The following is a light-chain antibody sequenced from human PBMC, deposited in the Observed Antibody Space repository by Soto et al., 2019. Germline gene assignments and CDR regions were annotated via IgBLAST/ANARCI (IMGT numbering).Light chain of an antibody. V-gene: IGLV2-14*03. CDR3: SSYTSSSLHV. J-gene: IGLJ1*01. CDR1: SRVVGGYNY. Sequence: QSALTQPASVSGSPGQSITISCTGTSRVVGGYNYVSWYQQHPGKAPKLMIYDVSNRPSGVSNRFSGSKSGNTASLTISGLQAEDEADYYCSSYTSSSLHVFGTGTKVTVL. CDR2: DVS.